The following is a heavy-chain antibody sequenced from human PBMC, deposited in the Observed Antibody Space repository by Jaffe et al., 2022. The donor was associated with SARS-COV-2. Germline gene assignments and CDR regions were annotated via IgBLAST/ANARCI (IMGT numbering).Heavy chain of an antibody. CDR1: GGSISSSSYY. D-gene: IGHD2-8*01. CDR2: IYYSGST. V-gene: IGHV4-39*01. Sequence: QLQLQESGPGLVKPSETLSLTCTVSGGSISSSSYYWGWIRQPPGKGLEWIGSIYYSGSTYYNPSLKSRVTISVDTSKNQFSLKLSSVTAADTAVYYCARHNNGVLMVYAADYWGQGTLVTVSS. J-gene: IGHJ4*02. CDR3: ARHNNGVLMVYAADY.